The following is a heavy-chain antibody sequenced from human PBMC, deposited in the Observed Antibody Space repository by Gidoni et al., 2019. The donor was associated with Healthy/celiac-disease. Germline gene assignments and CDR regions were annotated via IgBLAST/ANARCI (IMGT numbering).Heavy chain of an antibody. Sequence: QVQLQQWGAGLLKPSETLSLTCAVYGGSFSGYYWSWIRQPPGKGLEWIGEINHSGSTNYNPSLKSRVTISVDTSKNQFSLKLSSVTAADTAVYYCAREGDGSGSPCGMDVWGQGTTVTVSS. J-gene: IGHJ6*02. CDR2: INHSGST. CDR3: AREGDGSGSPCGMDV. D-gene: IGHD3-10*01. CDR1: GGSFSGYY. V-gene: IGHV4-34*01.